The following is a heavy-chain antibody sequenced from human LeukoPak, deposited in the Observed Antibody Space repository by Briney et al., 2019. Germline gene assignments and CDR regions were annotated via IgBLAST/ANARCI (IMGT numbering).Heavy chain of an antibody. J-gene: IGHJ1*01. V-gene: IGHV3-7*01. Sequence: GGSLRLSCAASGFTFSSYWMSWVRQAPGKGLEWVANIKQDGSEKYYVDSVKGRFTISRDNAKNSLYLQMNSLRAEDTAVYYCARDYYVLLWYFQHWGQGTLVTVSS. CDR2: IKQDGSEK. CDR1: GFTFSSYW. D-gene: IGHD2-21*01. CDR3: ARDYYVLLWYFQH.